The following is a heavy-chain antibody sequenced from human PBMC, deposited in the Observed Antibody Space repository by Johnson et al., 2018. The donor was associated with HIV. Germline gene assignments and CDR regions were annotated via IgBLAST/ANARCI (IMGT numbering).Heavy chain of an antibody. CDR3: VQGVPNPAGAFDI. Sequence: MQLVESGGGLVQPGGSLRLSCAASGFTLSSYWMSWVRQAPGKGLEWVANIKQDGSEKYYVDSVKGRFTISRDNAKNSLYLQMNSLRPEDTAVYYCVQGVPNPAGAFDIWGRGTMVTVSS. CDR1: GFTLSSYW. D-gene: IGHD6-19*01. CDR2: IKQDGSEK. J-gene: IGHJ3*02. V-gene: IGHV3-7*02.